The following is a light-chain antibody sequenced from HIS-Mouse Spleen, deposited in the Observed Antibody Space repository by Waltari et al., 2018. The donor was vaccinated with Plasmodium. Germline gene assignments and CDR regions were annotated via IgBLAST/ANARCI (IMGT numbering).Light chain of an antibody. V-gene: IGLV2-23*01. Sequence: QSALTQPASVSGSPGQSITISCTGTSRDVGCYNLVSWYQQHPGKAPKLMIYEGSTRPSGVSKRFSGSQSGNTASLTISGLQAEDEADYYCCSYAGSSTWVFGGGTKLTVL. CDR2: EGS. CDR3: CSYAGSSTWV. J-gene: IGLJ3*02. CDR1: SRDVGCYNL.